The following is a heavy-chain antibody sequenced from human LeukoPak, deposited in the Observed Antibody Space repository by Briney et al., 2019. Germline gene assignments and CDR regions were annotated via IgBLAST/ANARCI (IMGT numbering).Heavy chain of an antibody. V-gene: IGHV3-13*01. CDR2: IGTAGDT. Sequence: PGGSLRLSCAASGFPFRRYDMHWLRPATGEGLEWVSAIGTAGDTYYAGSVKGRFTISRENGKNSLYLQMNSLRAGGTAVYYCARDRGTYSSDSGSFSAADGMDVWGQGTTVTVSS. CDR3: ARDRGTYSSDSGSFSAADGMDV. CDR1: GFPFRRYD. J-gene: IGHJ6*02. D-gene: IGHD3-10*01.